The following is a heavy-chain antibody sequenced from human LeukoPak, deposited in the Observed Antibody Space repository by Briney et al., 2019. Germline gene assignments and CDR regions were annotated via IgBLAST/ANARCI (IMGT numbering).Heavy chain of an antibody. CDR3: ARSSTSLPNFDY. Sequence: ASVKVSCKASGYTFTGYYLHWVRQAPGQGLERMGWINPNSGVTNYAQKFQGRVTMTRGASITTAYMELSRLTSDDTAMYFCARSSTSLPNFDYWGQGTLVTVSS. V-gene: IGHV1-2*02. CDR2: INPNSGVT. J-gene: IGHJ4*02. D-gene: IGHD2-2*01. CDR1: GYTFTGYY.